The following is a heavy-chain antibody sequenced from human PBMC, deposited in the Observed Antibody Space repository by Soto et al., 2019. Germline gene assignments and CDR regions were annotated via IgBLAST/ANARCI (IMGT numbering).Heavy chain of an antibody. J-gene: IGHJ4*02. CDR3: ASIRGLGEVSPYFAP. V-gene: IGHV4-59*01. Sequence: QVQLQEWGPGLVKPSETLSLTCIVSRGSISNYFWTWIRQPPGRGLEWIGYISYSGTTNYNASLKSRVTISVDTSANQFSLRVRSVTAADTAVYYCASIRGLGEVSPYFAPWGQGARVTVSS. D-gene: IGHD3-16*01. CDR1: RGSISNYF. CDR2: ISYSGTT.